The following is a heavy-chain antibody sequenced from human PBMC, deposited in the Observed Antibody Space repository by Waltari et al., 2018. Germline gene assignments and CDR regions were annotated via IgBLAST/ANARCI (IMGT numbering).Heavy chain of an antibody. V-gene: IGHV4-39*01. CDR1: GGSITSARPY. Sequence: QLQLQESGPGLVKPSETVSLTCSVSGGSITSARPYWGWIHQPPGQGLEWVGTISYSGTTYNRQTLQSRVTVSRDTSKNQLSLKLGSVTASVTAVYYCATYMGASVGTASFDVWGQGTMVTVSS. D-gene: IGHD1-1*01. J-gene: IGHJ3*01. CDR2: ISYSGTT. CDR3: ATYMGASVGTASFDV.